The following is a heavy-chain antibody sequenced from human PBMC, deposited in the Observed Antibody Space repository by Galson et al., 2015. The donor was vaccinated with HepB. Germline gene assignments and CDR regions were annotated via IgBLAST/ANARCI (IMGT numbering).Heavy chain of an antibody. J-gene: IGHJ4*02. Sequence: SVPVSCKASGSTFTMFDISWVRQAPGQGLEWMGWISTYNGNTNYAQKYQGRATITADESTSTVYMELSSLGSEDTAVYYCARALLYSSSWYRYFDDWGQGSLITGTS. CDR2: ISTYNGNT. CDR1: GSTFTMFD. CDR3: ARALLYSSSWYRYFDD. V-gene: IGHV1-18*01. D-gene: IGHD2-2*01.